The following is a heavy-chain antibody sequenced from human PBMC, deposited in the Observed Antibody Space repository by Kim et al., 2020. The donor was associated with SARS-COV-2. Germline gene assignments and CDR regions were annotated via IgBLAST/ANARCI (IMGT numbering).Heavy chain of an antibody. J-gene: IGHJ4*02. V-gene: IGHV3-30*04. Sequence: GGSLRLSCAASGFTFSSYAMHWVRQAPGKGLEWVAVISYDGSNKYYADSVKGRFTISRDNSKNTLYLQMNSLRAEDTAVYYCARSLVDTAMDAHYFDYWGQGTLVTVSS. CDR1: GFTFSSYA. CDR2: ISYDGSNK. CDR3: ARSLVDTAMDAHYFDY. D-gene: IGHD5-18*01.